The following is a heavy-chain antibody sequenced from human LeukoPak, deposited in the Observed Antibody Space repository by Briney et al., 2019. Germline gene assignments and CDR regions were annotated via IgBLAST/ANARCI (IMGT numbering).Heavy chain of an antibody. CDR3: ARDDRGTAMVDY. CDR2: IIPILGIA. V-gene: IGHV1-69*04. CDR1: GGTFSSYA. Sequence: ASVKVSCKASGGTFSSYAISWVRQAPGQGLEWMGRIIPILGIANYAQKFQGRVTITADKSTSTAYMELSSLRSEDTAVYYCARDDRGTAMVDYWGQGTLVTVSS. D-gene: IGHD5-18*01. J-gene: IGHJ4*02.